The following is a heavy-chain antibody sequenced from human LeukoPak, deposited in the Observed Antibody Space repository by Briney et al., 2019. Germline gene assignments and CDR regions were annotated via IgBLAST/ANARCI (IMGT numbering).Heavy chain of an antibody. CDR1: GYTFTSYA. CDR2: INAGNGNT. CDR3: ARVPTVISALWDY. D-gene: IGHD4-17*01. Sequence: RASVNVSCTASGYTFTSYAMHWVRQAPGQRLEWMGWINAGNGNTKYSQKFQGRVAITRDTSASKVYMELSSLRSEDTAVYYCARVPTVISALWDYWGQGTLVTVSS. V-gene: IGHV1-3*01. J-gene: IGHJ4*02.